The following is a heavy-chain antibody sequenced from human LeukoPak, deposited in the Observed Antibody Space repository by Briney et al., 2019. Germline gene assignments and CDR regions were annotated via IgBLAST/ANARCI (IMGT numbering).Heavy chain of an antibody. V-gene: IGHV4-61*02. CDR2: VHISGSI. CDR1: GGSITSGSYF. J-gene: IGHJ6*03. Sequence: SSETLSLTCTVSGGSITSGSYFWSWIRQPAGKGLEYIGRVHISGSINYNPSLKSRVTVSLDTSKKQFSLKLSSVTASDTAVYYCARDVVPGYFYMDVWGKGTTVTISS. CDR3: ARDVVPGYFYMDV.